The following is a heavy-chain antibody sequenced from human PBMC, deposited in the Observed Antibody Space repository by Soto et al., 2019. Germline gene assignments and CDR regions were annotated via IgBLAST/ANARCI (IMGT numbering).Heavy chain of an antibody. J-gene: IGHJ5*02. CDR1: GGSISSSSYY. Sequence: PSATLSLTCTVSGGSISSSSYYWGWILQPPGKGLEGLGRIYTRGSTNYNPSLKTRCTMSVDTSKNQCPLKLSSVTAADTAVYYCARSFDRTGEIWLDPCGEGTPGTVS. CDR3: ARSFDRTGEIWLDP. V-gene: IGHV4-39*06. D-gene: IGHD3-9*01. CDR2: IYTRGST.